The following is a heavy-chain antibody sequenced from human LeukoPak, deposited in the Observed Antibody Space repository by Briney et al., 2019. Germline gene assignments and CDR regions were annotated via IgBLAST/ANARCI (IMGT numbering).Heavy chain of an antibody. J-gene: IGHJ4*02. CDR2: INPSGGST. V-gene: IGHV1-46*01. D-gene: IGHD2-21*02. Sequence: ASVKVSCKASGYTFTSYYMHWVRQAPGQGLEWMGIINPSGGSTSYAQKFQGRVTMTRDTSTSTVYMELSSLRSEDTAVYYCARGQGVVVVTAILTYWGQGTLVTVSS. CDR3: ARGQGVVVVTAILTY. CDR1: GYTFTSYY.